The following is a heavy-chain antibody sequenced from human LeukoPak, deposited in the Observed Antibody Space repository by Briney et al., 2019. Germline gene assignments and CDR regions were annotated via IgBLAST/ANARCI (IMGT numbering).Heavy chain of an antibody. Sequence: SETLSLTCTVSGGSISSSSYYWGWIRQPPGKGLEWIGSIYYSGSTYYNPSLKSRVTISVDTSKNQSSLKLSSVTAADTAVYYCARHGPESSSYDYWGQGTLVTVSS. CDR3: ARHGPESSSYDY. CDR2: IYYSGST. D-gene: IGHD6-6*01. CDR1: GGSISSSSYY. V-gene: IGHV4-39*01. J-gene: IGHJ4*02.